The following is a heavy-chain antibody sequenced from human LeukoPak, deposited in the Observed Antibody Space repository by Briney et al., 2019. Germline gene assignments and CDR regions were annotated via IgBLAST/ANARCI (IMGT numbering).Heavy chain of an antibody. D-gene: IGHD1-26*01. Sequence: SETLSLTCAVSGGSNSNSNYHWGWIRQPPGKGLEWIGSIYHSGNTYYNPSLKSRVTISVDTSKNQFSLKLNSMTAADTAVYYCARLISRSPADYWGEGTLVTVSS. CDR3: ARLISRSPADY. J-gene: IGHJ4*02. CDR2: IYHSGNT. CDR1: GGSNSNSNYH. V-gene: IGHV4-39*01.